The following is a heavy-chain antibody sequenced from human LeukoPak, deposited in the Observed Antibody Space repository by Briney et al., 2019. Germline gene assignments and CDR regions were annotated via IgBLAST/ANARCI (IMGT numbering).Heavy chain of an antibody. CDR2: IIPIFGAA. CDR3: ARGPRIAVAGTEPQDAFDT. CDR1: GGTFSSYA. V-gene: IGHV1-69*13. Sequence: ASVKVSCKASGGTFSSYAISWVRQAPGQGLEWMGGIIPIFGAANYAQKFQGRVTITADESTSTAYMELSSLRSEDTAVYYCARGPRIAVAGTEPQDAFDTWGQGTMVTVSS. D-gene: IGHD6-19*01. J-gene: IGHJ3*02.